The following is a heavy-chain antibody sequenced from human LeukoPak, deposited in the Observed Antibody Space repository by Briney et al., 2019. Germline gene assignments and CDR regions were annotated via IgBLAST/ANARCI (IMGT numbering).Heavy chain of an antibody. CDR2: IYYSVST. D-gene: IGHD6-13*01. Sequence: NTSETLSLTCTVSGGSISSNYWSSIRQPPGKGLGWIGSIYYSVSTYYNPSLKSRVTISEDTSKNQFSLKLSSVTAADTAVYYCARSSSWQYYFDYWGQGTLVTVSS. CDR1: GGSISSNY. J-gene: IGHJ4*02. CDR3: ARSSSWQYYFDY. V-gene: IGHV4-59*05.